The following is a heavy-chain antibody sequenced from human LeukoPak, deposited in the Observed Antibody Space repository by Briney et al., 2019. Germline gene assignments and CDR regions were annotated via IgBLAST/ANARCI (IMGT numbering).Heavy chain of an antibody. Sequence: ASVKVSCKASGYTFTGYYMHWVRQAPGQGLEWMGWINPHSGGSNYAQKFQGRVTMTRDTSLSTAYMELSRRRSDDTAVYYCGRPGAGYFYYMDVWGKGTTVTVSS. V-gene: IGHV1-2*02. CDR3: GRPGAGYFYYMDV. D-gene: IGHD6-19*01. J-gene: IGHJ6*03. CDR2: INPHSGGS. CDR1: GYTFTGYY.